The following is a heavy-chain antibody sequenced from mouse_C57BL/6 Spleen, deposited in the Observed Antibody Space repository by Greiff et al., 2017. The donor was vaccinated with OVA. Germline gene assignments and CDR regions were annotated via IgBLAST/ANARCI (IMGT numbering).Heavy chain of an antibody. Sequence: EVKLQESGGGLVKPGGSLKLSCAASGFTFSSYAMSWVRQTPEKRLEWVATISDGGSYTYYPDNVKGRFTISRDNAKNNLYLQMSHLKSEDTAMYYCARDPAFITTVVAPAYWGQGTLVTVSA. CDR2: ISDGGSYT. V-gene: IGHV5-4*01. J-gene: IGHJ3*01. CDR3: ARDPAFITTVVAPAY. D-gene: IGHD1-1*01. CDR1: GFTFSSYA.